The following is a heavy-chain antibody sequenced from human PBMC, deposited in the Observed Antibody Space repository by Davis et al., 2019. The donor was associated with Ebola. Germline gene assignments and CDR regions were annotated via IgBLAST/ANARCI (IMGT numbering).Heavy chain of an antibody. CDR2: IYPGDSDT. CDR1: GYSFTSYW. Sequence: GESLKISCKGSGYSFTSYWIGWVRQMPGEGLEWMGIIYPGDSDTRYSPSFQGQVTISADKSISTAYLQWSSLKASDTAMYYCARPSSTVTTIGVAFDIWGQGTMVTVSS. CDR3: ARPSSTVTTIGVAFDI. D-gene: IGHD4-17*01. V-gene: IGHV5-51*01. J-gene: IGHJ3*02.